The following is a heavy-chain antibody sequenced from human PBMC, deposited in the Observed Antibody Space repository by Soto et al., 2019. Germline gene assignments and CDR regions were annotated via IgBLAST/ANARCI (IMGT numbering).Heavy chain of an antibody. V-gene: IGHV3-74*01. CDR3: ARGIPDHYGFDL. D-gene: IGHD1-20*01. Sequence: GGSLRLSCAASGFIFSNYWMHWVRQAPGKGLVWVSRINTDGTSTTYADSVKGRFTISRDNAKNTLYLQVNSLRAEDTAVYYCARGIPDHYGFDLWGQGTMVTVSS. J-gene: IGHJ3*01. CDR2: INTDGTST. CDR1: GFIFSNYW.